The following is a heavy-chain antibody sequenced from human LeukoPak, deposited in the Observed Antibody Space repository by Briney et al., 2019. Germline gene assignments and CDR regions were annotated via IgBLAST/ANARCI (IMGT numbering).Heavy chain of an antibody. J-gene: IGHJ4*02. Sequence: GGSLRLSCAVSRITFRNAWMSWVRQAPGKGLEWVSGISTSGGTTSYAESVKGRFTVSRDNPRNTLYMEMNSLRDEDTAVYYCAVMHRYYDGSGYWVQWGQGTLVTVSS. CDR2: ISTSGGTT. CDR1: RITFRNAW. CDR3: AVMHRYYDGSGYWVQ. V-gene: IGHV3-23*01. D-gene: IGHD3-22*01.